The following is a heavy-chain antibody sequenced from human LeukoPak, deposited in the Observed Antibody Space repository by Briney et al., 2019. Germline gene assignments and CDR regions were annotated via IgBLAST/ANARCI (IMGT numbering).Heavy chain of an antibody. CDR2: IYTSGST. CDR1: GGSFSGYY. CDR3: ARCGVAYYFDY. D-gene: IGHD2-15*01. J-gene: IGHJ4*02. Sequence: PSETLSLTCAVYGGSFSGYYWSWIRQPAGKGLEWIGRIYTSGSTNYNPSLKSRVTMSVDTSKNQFSLKLSSVTAADTAVYYCARCGVAYYFDYWGQGTLVTVSS. V-gene: IGHV4-59*10.